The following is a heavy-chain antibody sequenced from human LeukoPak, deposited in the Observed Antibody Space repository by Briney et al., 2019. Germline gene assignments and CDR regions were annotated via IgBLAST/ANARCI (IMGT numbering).Heavy chain of an antibody. CDR1: GFTFSSYG. Sequence: GGSLRLSCAASGFTFSSYGMHWVRQAPGKGLQWVAYIRYDGRNKYSADSVKGRFTIYRDNSKSTLYLQMNSLRPEDTAVYYCAKGGSNNWSFDNWGQGTLVTVSS. CDR3: AKGGSNNWSFDN. V-gene: IGHV3-30*02. D-gene: IGHD1-1*01. CDR2: IRYDGRNK. J-gene: IGHJ4*02.